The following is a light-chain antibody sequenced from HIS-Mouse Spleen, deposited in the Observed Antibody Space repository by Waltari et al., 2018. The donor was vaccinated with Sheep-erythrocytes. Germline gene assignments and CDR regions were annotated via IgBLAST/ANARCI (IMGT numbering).Light chain of an antibody. CDR2: DAS. V-gene: IGKV1D-13*01. CDR1: QGISSA. CDR3: QQFNNYPRT. Sequence: AIQLTQSPSSLSASVGDRVTITCRASQGISSALAWYQQKPGKAPKLLIYDASSLESGVPERFRGSGSGTDFTLTISSLQPEDFATYYCQQFNNYPRTFGQGTKVEIK. J-gene: IGKJ1*01.